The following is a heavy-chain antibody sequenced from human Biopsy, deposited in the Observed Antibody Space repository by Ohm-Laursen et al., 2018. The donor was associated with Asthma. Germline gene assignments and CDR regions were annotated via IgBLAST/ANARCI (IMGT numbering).Heavy chain of an antibody. CDR3: ARTFHFWSPYHAEHYQL. Sequence: SLRLSCAASGFTFRDYRMSWVRQVPGRGLEWVANIKHDGSENNHVDSLKGRFTISRDNAKNSLYLQMNSLRAEDTAVYYCARTFHFWSPYHAEHYQLWGQGTLVTVSS. D-gene: IGHD3-3*02. V-gene: IGHV3-7*01. J-gene: IGHJ1*01. CDR1: GFTFRDYR. CDR2: IKHDGSEN.